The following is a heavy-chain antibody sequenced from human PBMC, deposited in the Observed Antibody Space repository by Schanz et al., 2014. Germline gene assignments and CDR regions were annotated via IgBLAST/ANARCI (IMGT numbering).Heavy chain of an antibody. Sequence: QVQLVQSGAEVKKPGASVRVSCKVSGYAFTTYGISWVRQAPGQGPEFMGWISTFRNEDTNSAHRIQGRLTMTTDSSASTTYIDLKSLRSYGAGVYYCASGFDSLDSWGQGTLVIVSS. CDR2: ISTFRNEDT. CDR3: ASGFDSLDS. CDR1: GYAFTTYG. J-gene: IGHJ4*02. D-gene: IGHD2-2*03. V-gene: IGHV1-18*01.